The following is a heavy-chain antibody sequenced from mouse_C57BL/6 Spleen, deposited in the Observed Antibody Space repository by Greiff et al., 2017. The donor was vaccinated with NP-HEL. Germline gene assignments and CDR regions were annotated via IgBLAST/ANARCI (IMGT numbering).Heavy chain of an antibody. V-gene: IGHV5-17*01. D-gene: IGHD1-1*01. CDR3: ARSRITTVVAGNY. J-gene: IGHJ2*01. Sequence: EVKLMESGGGLVKPGGSLKLSCAASGFTFSDYGMHWVRQAPEKGLEWVAYISSGSSTIYYADTVTGRFTISRDNAKNTLFLQMTSLRSEDTAMYYCARSRITTVVAGNYWGQGTTLTVSS. CDR1: GFTFSDYG. CDR2: ISSGSSTI.